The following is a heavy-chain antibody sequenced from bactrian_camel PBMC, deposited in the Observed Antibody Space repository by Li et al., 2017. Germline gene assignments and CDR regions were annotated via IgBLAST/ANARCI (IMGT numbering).Heavy chain of an antibody. V-gene: IGHV3S68*01. CDR3: VVDRGAQFWRTGLPGHGTPSDPFRRLLFGF. J-gene: IGHJ6*01. Sequence: HVQLVESGGGSVQAGGSLRLSCSTSGYTYCTYDMSWYRQAPGKERGFVSSIDTKDGNPMYTDSVKGRFTISKDNAKNTVTLQMNSLTPEDTGMYFCVVDRGAQFWRTGLPGHGTPSDPFRRLLFGFWGRGTQVT. CDR2: IDTKDGNP. D-gene: IGHD3*01. CDR1: GYTYCTYD.